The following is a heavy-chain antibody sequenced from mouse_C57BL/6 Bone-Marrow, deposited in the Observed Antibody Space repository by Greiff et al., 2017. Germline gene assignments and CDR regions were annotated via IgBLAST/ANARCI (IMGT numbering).Heavy chain of an antibody. Sequence: EVQLQQSGPELVKPGASVKIPCKASGHTFTDYNMDWVKQSHGKSLEWIGDINPNNGGTIYNQKFKGKATLTVDKSSSTAYMELRSLTSEDTAVYYCARRNYGSSYVGYFDVWGTGTTVTVSS. CDR3: ARRNYGSSYVGYFDV. CDR1: GHTFTDYN. V-gene: IGHV1-18*01. D-gene: IGHD1-1*01. CDR2: INPNNGGT. J-gene: IGHJ1*03.